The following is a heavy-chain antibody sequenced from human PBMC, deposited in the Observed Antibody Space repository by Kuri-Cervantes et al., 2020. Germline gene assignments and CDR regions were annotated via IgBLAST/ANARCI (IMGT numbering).Heavy chain of an antibody. V-gene: IGHV3-53*01. CDR2: IYSGGST. J-gene: IGHJ4*02. CDR3: ARMGMGSVMVRGVRSHYYFDY. Sequence: GGSLRLSFAASGFTFSSYGMHWVRQAPGKGLEWVSVIYSGGSTYYADSVKGRFTISRDNSKNTLYLQMNSLRAEDTAVYYCARMGMGSVMVRGVRSHYYFDYWGQGTLVTVSS. D-gene: IGHD3-10*01. CDR1: GFTFSSYG.